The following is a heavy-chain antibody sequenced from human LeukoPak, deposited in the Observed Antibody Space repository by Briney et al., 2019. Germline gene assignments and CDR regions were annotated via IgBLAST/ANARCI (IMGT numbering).Heavy chain of an antibody. CDR3: ARDPSGSDDFDR. CDR1: GYRFTAYG. Sequence: GASVKVSCKASGYRFTAYGIGWVRQAPGQGLEWVGWISAYNGDTEYARKLQGRVTMTTDTSTSTAYMELRSLRSDDTAVYYCARDPSGSDDFDRWGQGTLVTVSS. V-gene: IGHV1-18*01. CDR2: ISAYNGDT. J-gene: IGHJ4*02. D-gene: IGHD1-26*01.